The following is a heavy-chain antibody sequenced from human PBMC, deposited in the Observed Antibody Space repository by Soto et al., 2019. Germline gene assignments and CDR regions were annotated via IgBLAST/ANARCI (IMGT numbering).Heavy chain of an antibody. Sequence: QVQLVESGGGLVKPGGSLRLSCAASGFTFSDYYMSWIRQAPGKGLEWVSYISSSSSYTNYADSVKGRFTISRDNAKNSLYLQMNSLRAEDTAVYYCASGVATPYYYGMDVWGQGTTVTVSS. V-gene: IGHV3-11*05. CDR3: ASGVATPYYYGMDV. D-gene: IGHD5-12*01. CDR2: ISSSSSYT. J-gene: IGHJ6*02. CDR1: GFTFSDYY.